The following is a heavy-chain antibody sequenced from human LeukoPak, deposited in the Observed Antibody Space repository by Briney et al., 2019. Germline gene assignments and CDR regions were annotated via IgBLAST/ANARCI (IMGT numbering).Heavy chain of an antibody. CDR2: ISSSSSTI. CDR3: ARDRVGAKAYFDY. Sequence: GGSLRLSCAASGFTFSSYSMNWVRQAPGKGLEWVSYISSSSSTIYYADSVKGRFTISRDNAKNSLYLQMNSLRAEDTAVYYCARDRVGAKAYFDYWGQGTLVTVSS. J-gene: IGHJ4*02. V-gene: IGHV3-48*04. D-gene: IGHD1-26*01. CDR1: GFTFSSYS.